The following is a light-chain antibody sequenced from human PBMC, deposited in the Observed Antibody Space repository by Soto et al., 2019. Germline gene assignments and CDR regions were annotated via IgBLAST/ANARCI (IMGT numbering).Light chain of an antibody. CDR2: DAS. Sequence: DIQMTQSPSSLSASVGDRVTITFQASQDISNYLNWYQQKPGKAPKLLIYDASNLETGVPSRFSGSGSGTDFTFTISSLQPEDIATYYCQQYNSYWTFGQGTKVDI. CDR1: QDISNY. J-gene: IGKJ1*01. CDR3: QQYNSYWT. V-gene: IGKV1-33*01.